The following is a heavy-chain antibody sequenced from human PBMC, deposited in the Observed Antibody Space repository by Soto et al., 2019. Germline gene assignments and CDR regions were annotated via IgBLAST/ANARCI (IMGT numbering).Heavy chain of an antibody. Sequence: PSETLSLTCIVSNYSISSGYHWGWIRQPPGKGLEGIGTIYQSGNTYQNPSLKSRVILSIDTSKNQFSLNLRNVTAADTAVYYCVRGKVNFDFWGKGILVTVSS. CDR2: IYQSGNT. CDR1: NYSISSGYH. V-gene: IGHV4-38-2*02. J-gene: IGHJ4*02. CDR3: VRGKVNFDF.